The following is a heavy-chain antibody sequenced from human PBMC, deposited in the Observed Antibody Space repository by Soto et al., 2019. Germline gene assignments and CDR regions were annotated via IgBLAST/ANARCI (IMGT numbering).Heavy chain of an antibody. J-gene: IGHJ4*02. CDR2: IYHSGST. V-gene: IGHV4-4*02. D-gene: IGHD3-10*01. CDR1: GGSISSSNW. CDR3: ARDWRRMVRGVSITDADSGFDY. Sequence: QVQLQESGPGLVKPSGTLSLTSAVSGGSISSSNWWSWVRQPPGKGLAGIGEIYHSGSTNYNPSPPSPLPIAVDKSKNQFSLKLSTVTDADTPVYYCARDWRRMVRGVSITDADSGFDYWGQGTLVTASS.